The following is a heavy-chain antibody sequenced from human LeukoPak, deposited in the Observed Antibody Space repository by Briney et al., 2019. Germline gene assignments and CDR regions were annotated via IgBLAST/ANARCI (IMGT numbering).Heavy chain of an antibody. CDR3: ARVYGGAPTEGYYYYYMDV. V-gene: IGHV3-7*01. Sequence: PGGSLRLSCAASGFTFSYYWMTWVRQAPGKGLEWVANIKQDGSENYPVDSVKGRFTISRDNSKNTLYLQMNSLRAEDTAVYYCARVYGGAPTEGYYYYYMDVWGKGTTVTVSS. CDR1: GFTFSYYW. J-gene: IGHJ6*03. CDR2: IKQDGSEN. D-gene: IGHD3-16*01.